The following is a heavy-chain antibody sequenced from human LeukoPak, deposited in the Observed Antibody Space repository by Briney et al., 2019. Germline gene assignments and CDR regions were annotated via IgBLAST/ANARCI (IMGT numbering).Heavy chain of an antibody. J-gene: IGHJ4*02. D-gene: IGHD5-24*01. CDR1: GLTFSSYA. V-gene: IGHV3-30*04. CDR3: ARVTRVATII. CDR2: ISNDGTKK. Sequence: GGSLRLSCAASGLTFSSYAIHWVRQAPGKGLEWVAVISNDGTKKSYADSVKGRFIISRDNSKNTVFLQMSSLRPEDTAFYYCARVTRVATIIWGPGTLVTVSS.